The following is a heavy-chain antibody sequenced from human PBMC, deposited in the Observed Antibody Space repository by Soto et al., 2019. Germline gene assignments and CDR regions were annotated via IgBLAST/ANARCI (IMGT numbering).Heavy chain of an antibody. D-gene: IGHD3-3*01. CDR2: IDWDDDK. Sequence: SGPTLVNPTQTLTLTCTFSGFSLSTSGMCVSWIRQPPGKALEWLARIDWDDDKYYSTSLKTRLTISKDTSKNQVVLTMTNMDPVDTATYYCARQRKDYDFWSGYYSGMDVWGQGTTVTVSS. J-gene: IGHJ6*02. V-gene: IGHV2-70*11. CDR1: GFSLSTSGMC. CDR3: ARQRKDYDFWSGYYSGMDV.